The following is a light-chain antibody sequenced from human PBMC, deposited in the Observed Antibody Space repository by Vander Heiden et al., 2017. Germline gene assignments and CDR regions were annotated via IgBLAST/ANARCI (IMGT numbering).Light chain of an antibody. CDR1: HTISPSFNKKNC. CDR2: WAS. CDR3: QQYFNTPFT. J-gene: IGKJ3*01. Sequence: DIVMTQSPDSLAVSLGERASISCNSSHTISPSFNKKNCLAWYQQKSGQPPRMLIYWASTRESGVPDRFSGSGSGTDFTLTISSLQTEDVAVYYCQQYFNTPFTFGPGTKVEIK. V-gene: IGKV4-1*01.